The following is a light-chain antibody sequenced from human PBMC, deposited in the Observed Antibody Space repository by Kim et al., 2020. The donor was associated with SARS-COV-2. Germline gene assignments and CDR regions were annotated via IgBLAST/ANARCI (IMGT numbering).Light chain of an antibody. Sequence: DIQMTQSPSSLSASVGDRVSITCQASQDINNYVNWYQQKPGKAPKLLIYDASNFETGVPSRFSGSGYGTDFTFTINSLQPEDIATYYCQQYDALYTFGQGTKLEIK. CDR2: DAS. CDR1: QDINNY. V-gene: IGKV1-33*01. J-gene: IGKJ2*01. CDR3: QQYDALYT.